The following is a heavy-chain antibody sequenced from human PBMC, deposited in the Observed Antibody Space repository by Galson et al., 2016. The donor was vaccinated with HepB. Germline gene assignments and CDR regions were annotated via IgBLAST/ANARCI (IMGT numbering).Heavy chain of an antibody. CDR3: AKDGRVHQTYDRGAAAFDY. D-gene: IGHD3-10*02. J-gene: IGHJ4*02. CDR1: GFTFSSYG. Sequence: SLRLSCAASGFTFSSYGMHWVRQAPGKGLEWVAVISYDGSNKYYVDSVKGRFTISRDNSKNTLYLQMNGLRAEDTAVYYCAKDGRVHQTYDRGAAAFDYWGQGTLVTVSS. V-gene: IGHV3-30*18. CDR2: ISYDGSNK.